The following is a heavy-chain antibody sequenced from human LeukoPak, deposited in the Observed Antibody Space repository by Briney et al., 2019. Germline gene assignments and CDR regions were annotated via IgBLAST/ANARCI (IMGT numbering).Heavy chain of an antibody. D-gene: IGHD1-7*01. CDR3: AKEKRTGTRAFDI. Sequence: GGSLRLSCAASGFTFSSYTMSWVRQAPGKGLEWVSALSGSGDSTYYADSVKGRFSISRDNSKNTVYLQMNSLRAEDTAVYYCAKEKRTGTRAFDIWGQGTMVTVSS. V-gene: IGHV3-23*01. CDR1: GFTFSSYT. J-gene: IGHJ3*02. CDR2: LSGSGDST.